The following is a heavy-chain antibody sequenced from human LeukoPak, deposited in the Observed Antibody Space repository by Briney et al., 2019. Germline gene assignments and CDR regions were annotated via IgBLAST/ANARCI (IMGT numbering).Heavy chain of an antibody. CDR3: ARGTITMVRGVIFYYFDY. CDR2: INPSGGST. J-gene: IGHJ4*02. V-gene: IGHV1-46*01. D-gene: IGHD3-10*01. Sequence: GASVKVSCKASGYTFTSYYMHWVRQAPGQGLEWMGIINPSGGSTSYAQKFQGRVTMTRDMSTSTVYMELSSLRSEDTAVYYCARGTITMVRGVIFYYFDYWGQGTLVTVSS. CDR1: GYTFTSYY.